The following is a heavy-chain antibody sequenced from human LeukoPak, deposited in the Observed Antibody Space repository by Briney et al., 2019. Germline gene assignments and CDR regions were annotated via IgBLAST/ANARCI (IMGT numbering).Heavy chain of an antibody. CDR1: GGSISSYY. V-gene: IGHV4-59*01. D-gene: IGHD1-1*01. Sequence: SETLSLTCTVSGGSISSYYWSWIRQPPGKGLEWIGYMYYSGTINYNPSLKSRVTISVDTSKNQFSLKLSSVTAADTAMYYCAREGTAGTNLNWFDPWGQGTLVTVSS. J-gene: IGHJ5*02. CDR2: MYYSGTI. CDR3: AREGTAGTNLNWFDP.